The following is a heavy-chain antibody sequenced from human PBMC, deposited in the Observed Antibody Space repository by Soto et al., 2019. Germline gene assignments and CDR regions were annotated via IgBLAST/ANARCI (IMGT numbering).Heavy chain of an antibody. CDR1: GFTFSSYA. Sequence: QVQLVESGGGVVQPGRSLRLSCAASGFTFSSYAMHWVRQAPGKGLEWVAVISYDGSNKYYADSVKGRFTISRDNSKNTLYLPMNSLRAEDTAVYYCAREYSSSSFPGGYYYYGMDVWGQGTTVTVSS. CDR2: ISYDGSNK. CDR3: AREYSSSSFPGGYYYYGMDV. D-gene: IGHD6-6*01. V-gene: IGHV3-30-3*01. J-gene: IGHJ6*02.